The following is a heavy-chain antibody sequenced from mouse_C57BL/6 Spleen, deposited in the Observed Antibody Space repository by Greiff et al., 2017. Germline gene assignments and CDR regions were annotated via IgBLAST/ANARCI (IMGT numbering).Heavy chain of an antibody. Sequence: QVQLKESGAELVRPGASVTLSCKASGYTFTDYEMHWVKQTPVHGLEWIGAIDPETGGTAYNQKFKGKAILTADKSSSTAYMELRSLTSEDSAVYYCTRTAQATLAMDYWGQGTSVTVSS. CDR2: IDPETGGT. D-gene: IGHD3-2*02. V-gene: IGHV1-15*01. CDR3: TRTAQATLAMDY. J-gene: IGHJ4*01. CDR1: GYTFTDYE.